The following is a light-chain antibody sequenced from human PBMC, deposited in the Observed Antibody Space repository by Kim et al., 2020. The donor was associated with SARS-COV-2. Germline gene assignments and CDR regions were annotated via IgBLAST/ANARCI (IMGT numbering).Light chain of an antibody. Sequence: RATINCKSSESVLYNSNNKNYLAWYQQKPGQPPKLLIYGASTRESGVPDRFSGGGSGTDFTLTVDSLQAEDVAVYYCQQYSSPPWSFGQGTKLEIK. V-gene: IGKV4-1*01. CDR3: QQYSSPPWS. J-gene: IGKJ2*03. CDR2: GAS. CDR1: ESVLYNSNNKNY.